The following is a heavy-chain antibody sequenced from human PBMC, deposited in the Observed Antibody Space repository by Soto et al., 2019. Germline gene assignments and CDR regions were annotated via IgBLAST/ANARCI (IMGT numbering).Heavy chain of an antibody. CDR1: GFTFSSYW. V-gene: IGHV3-7*03. CDR2: IKQDGSEK. D-gene: IGHD3-10*01. J-gene: IGHJ6*02. CDR3: AKDAYYYGSGSYRNYYYGMDV. Sequence: GGSLRLSCAASGFTFSSYWMSWVRQAPGKGLEWVANIKQDGSEKYYVDSVKGRFTISRDNAKNSLYLQMNSLRAEDTAVYYCAKDAYYYGSGSYRNYYYGMDVWGQGTTVTVSS.